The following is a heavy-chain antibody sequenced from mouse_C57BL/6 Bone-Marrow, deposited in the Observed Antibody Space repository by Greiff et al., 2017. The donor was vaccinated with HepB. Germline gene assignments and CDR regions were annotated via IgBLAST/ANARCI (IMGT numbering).Heavy chain of an antibody. D-gene: IGHD1-1*01. CDR2: ISYDGSN. J-gene: IGHJ2*01. CDR3: AREDYYGSSLDY. CDR1: GYSITSGYY. V-gene: IGHV3-6*01. Sequence: EVQLVESGPGLVKPSQSLSLTCSVTGYSITSGYYWNWIRQFPGNKLEWMGYISYDGSNNYNPSLKNRISITRDTSKNQFFLKLNSVTTEDTATYYSAREDYYGSSLDYWGQGTTLTVSS.